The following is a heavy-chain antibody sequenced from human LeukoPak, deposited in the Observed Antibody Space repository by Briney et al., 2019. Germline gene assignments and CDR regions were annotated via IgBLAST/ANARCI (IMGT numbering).Heavy chain of an antibody. CDR3: AKDLLFTFDP. J-gene: IGHJ5*02. Sequence: PGGSLRLSCAASGFTFSSYGMHWVRQAPGKGLEWVAFIRFDGSNKYYADSVKGRFTISRDNSKNTLYLQMNSLRAEDTAVYYCAKDLLFTFDPWGQGTLVTVSS. CDR1: GFTFSSYG. V-gene: IGHV3-30*02. CDR2: IRFDGSNK.